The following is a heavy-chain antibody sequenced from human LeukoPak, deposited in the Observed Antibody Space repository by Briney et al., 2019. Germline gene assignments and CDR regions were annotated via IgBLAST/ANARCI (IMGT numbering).Heavy chain of an antibody. CDR2: INHSGST. D-gene: IGHD6-19*01. CDR3: ARGRGAVPFDP. CDR1: GGSFSGYY. Sequence: TSETLSLTCAVYGGSFSGYYWSWIRQPPGKGLEWIGEINHSGSTNYNPSLKSRVTISVDTSKNQFSLKLSSVTAADTAVYYCARGRGAVPFDPWGQGTLVTVSS. J-gene: IGHJ5*02. V-gene: IGHV4-34*01.